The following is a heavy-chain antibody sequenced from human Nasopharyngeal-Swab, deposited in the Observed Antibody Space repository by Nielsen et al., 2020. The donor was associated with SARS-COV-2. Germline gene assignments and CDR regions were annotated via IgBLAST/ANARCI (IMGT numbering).Heavy chain of an antibody. Sequence: WIRQPTGKWLEWVAVISYDGSNKYYADSVKGRFTISRDNSKNTLYLQMNSLRAEDTAAYYCARDLSYYDSSGYPGDYWGQGTLVTVSS. CDR3: ARDLSYYDSSGYPGDY. CDR2: ISYDGSNK. J-gene: IGHJ4*02. V-gene: IGHV3-30-3*01. D-gene: IGHD3-22*01.